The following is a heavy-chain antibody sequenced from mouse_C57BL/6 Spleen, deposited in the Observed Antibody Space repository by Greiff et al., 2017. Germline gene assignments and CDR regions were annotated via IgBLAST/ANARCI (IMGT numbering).Heavy chain of an antibody. CDR1: GYTFTSYW. CDR3: ARREDLYYAMDY. V-gene: IGHV1-69*01. CDR2: IDPSDSYT. J-gene: IGHJ4*01. Sequence: QVQLQQPGAELVMPGASVKLSCKASGYTFTSYWMHWVKQRPGQGLEWIGEIDPSDSYTNYNQKFKGKSTLTVDKSSSTAYMQLSSLTSEDSAVYYCARREDLYYAMDYWGQGTSVTVSS.